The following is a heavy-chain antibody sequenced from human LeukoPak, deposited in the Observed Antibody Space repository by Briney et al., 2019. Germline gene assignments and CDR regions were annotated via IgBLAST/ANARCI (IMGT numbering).Heavy chain of an antibody. D-gene: IGHD2-15*01. CDR3: ARDGTDCSGGSCSSY. Sequence: GASVKVSCKVSGYTLTELSMHWVRQAPGQGLEWMGWISAYNGNTNYAQKLQGRVTMTTDTSTSTAYMELRSLRSDDTAVYYCARDGTDCSGGSCSSYWGQGTLVTVSS. J-gene: IGHJ4*02. V-gene: IGHV1-18*01. CDR1: GYTLTELS. CDR2: ISAYNGNT.